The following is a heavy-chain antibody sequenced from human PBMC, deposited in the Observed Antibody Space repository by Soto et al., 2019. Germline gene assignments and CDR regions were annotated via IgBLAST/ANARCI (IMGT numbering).Heavy chain of an antibody. D-gene: IGHD3-3*01. CDR1: GGSISSGGYY. Sequence: SETLSLTCTVSGGSISSGGYYWSWIRQHPGKGLEWIGYIYYSGSTYYNPSLKSRVTISVDTSKNQFSLRLSSVTAADTAVYYCARDLIRGYDFWSGYYQAPYYYGMDVWGQGTTVTVSS. V-gene: IGHV4-31*03. CDR2: IYYSGST. CDR3: ARDLIRGYDFWSGYYQAPYYYGMDV. J-gene: IGHJ6*02.